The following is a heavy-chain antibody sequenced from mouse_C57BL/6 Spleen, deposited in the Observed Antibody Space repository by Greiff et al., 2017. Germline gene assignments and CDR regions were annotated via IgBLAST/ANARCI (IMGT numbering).Heavy chain of an antibody. CDR3: ARSSYYYGTQYYFDY. V-gene: IGHV1-59*01. J-gene: IGHJ2*01. Sequence: QVQLQQPGAELVRPGTSVKLSCKASGYTFTSYWMHWVKQRPGQGLEWIGVIDPSDSYTNYNQKFKGKAPLTVDTSSSTAYMQLSSLTSEDSAVYYCARSSYYYGTQYYFDYWGQGTTLTVSS. CDR1: GYTFTSYW. CDR2: IDPSDSYT. D-gene: IGHD1-1*01.